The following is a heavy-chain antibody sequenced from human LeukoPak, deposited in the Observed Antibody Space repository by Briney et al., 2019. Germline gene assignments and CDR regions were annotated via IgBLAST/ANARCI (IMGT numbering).Heavy chain of an antibody. J-gene: IGHJ4*02. V-gene: IGHV1-2*02. Sequence: ASVKLSCKASGYPFTGYYLHWVRQAPGQGLEWMGWINPNSGFTNYAQKFQGRVTMTRDTSISTAYMELSRLRSDDTAVYYCARLADCSSSSCRSFDYWGQGTLVTVS. D-gene: IGHD2-2*01. CDR2: INPNSGFT. CDR1: GYPFTGYY. CDR3: ARLADCSSSSCRSFDY.